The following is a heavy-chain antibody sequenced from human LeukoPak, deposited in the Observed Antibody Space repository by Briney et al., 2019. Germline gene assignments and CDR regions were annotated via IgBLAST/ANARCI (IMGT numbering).Heavy chain of an antibody. J-gene: IGHJ4*02. CDR3: ARDQYYYDSRGYYGAGFDY. V-gene: IGHV3-48*03. CDR1: GFTFSSYE. Sequence: GGSLRLSCAASGFTFSSYEMNWVRLAPGKGLEWVSYISSSGSTIYYADSVKGRFTISRDNAKNSLYLQMNSLRAEDTAVYYCARDQYYYDSRGYYGAGFDYWGQGTLVTVSS. D-gene: IGHD3-22*01. CDR2: ISSSGSTI.